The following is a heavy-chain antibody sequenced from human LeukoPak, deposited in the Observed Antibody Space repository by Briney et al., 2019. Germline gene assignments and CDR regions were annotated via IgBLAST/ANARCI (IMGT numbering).Heavy chain of an antibody. Sequence: GGSLRLSCAASGFTFSSYSMNWVRQAPGKGLEWVSSISSSSSYIYYADSVKGRFTISRDNAKNSLYLQMNSLRAEDTAVYYCARGQWLSLTHPLFDYWGQGTLVTVSS. CDR3: ARGQWLSLTHPLFDY. V-gene: IGHV3-21*04. D-gene: IGHD3-22*01. J-gene: IGHJ4*02. CDR1: GFTFSSYS. CDR2: ISSSSSYI.